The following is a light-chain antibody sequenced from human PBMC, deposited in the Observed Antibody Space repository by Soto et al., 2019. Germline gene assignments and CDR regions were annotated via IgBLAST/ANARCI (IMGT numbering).Light chain of an antibody. CDR1: QSVSRRD. V-gene: IGKV3-20*01. Sequence: EIVLTQSPGTLSLSPGDRATLSCRASQSVSRRDLAWYQQKPGQAPRLLLYGASNRATGIPARFSGSGSGTDFTLTISRLEHEDFAVFYCQHYGSSRWTFGQGTKVDIK. CDR2: GAS. J-gene: IGKJ1*01. CDR3: QHYGSSRWT.